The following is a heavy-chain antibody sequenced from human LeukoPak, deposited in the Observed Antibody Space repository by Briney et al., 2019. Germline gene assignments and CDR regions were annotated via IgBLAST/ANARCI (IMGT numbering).Heavy chain of an antibody. CDR3: AGCVVPSKVSAADGDDI. D-gene: IGHD7-27*01. CDR1: GGSISSYY. J-gene: IGHJ3*02. Sequence: PSDTLSLTCTVSGGSISSYYWSWIRQPAGKGLEWIGRIYTSGSTNYNPSLKSRVTMSVDTSKNQFSLKLSSVTAADPAVYHGAGCVVPSKVSAADGDDIWAQGTMVTVSS. V-gene: IGHV4-4*07. CDR2: IYTSGST.